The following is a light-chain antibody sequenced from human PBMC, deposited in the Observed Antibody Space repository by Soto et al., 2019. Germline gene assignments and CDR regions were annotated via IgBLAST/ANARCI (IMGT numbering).Light chain of an antibody. CDR3: QKYNSAPLP. Sequence: DVQMTQSPSSLSAFVGDRATITCRASQGIGRYLAWFQQKPAKVPTLLIYATSTLQSGVPPRFSGSGSGTDFTLTISSLQPEDIATYYCQKYNSAPLPCGGGTKLEIK. J-gene: IGKJ4*01. CDR2: ATS. V-gene: IGKV1-27*01. CDR1: QGIGRY.